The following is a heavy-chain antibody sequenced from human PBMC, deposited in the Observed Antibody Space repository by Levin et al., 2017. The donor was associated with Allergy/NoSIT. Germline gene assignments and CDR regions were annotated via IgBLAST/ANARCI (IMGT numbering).Heavy chain of an antibody. D-gene: IGHD2-21*01. J-gene: IGHJ4*02. Sequence: GGSLRLSCAASGFRFSDYVMNWVRQAPGKGLEWVSVISGSGDNTYYADSVKGRFTISRDASKNTLYLQMNSLSAEDTAMYYCVRTPGAIVVTPYFDYWCQGTLVTVSS. CDR2: ISGSGDNT. CDR3: VRTPGAIVVTPYFDY. V-gene: IGHV3-23*01. CDR1: GFRFSDYV.